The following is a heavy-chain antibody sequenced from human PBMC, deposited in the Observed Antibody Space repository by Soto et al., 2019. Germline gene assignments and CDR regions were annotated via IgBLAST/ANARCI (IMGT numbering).Heavy chain of an antibody. CDR3: ARITDQGIDS. D-gene: IGHD2-2*01. J-gene: IGHJ5*01. CDR1: GFSVTTYA. CDR2: ITVSGGNT. Sequence: TGGSLRLSCAASGFSVTTYAMTWVRQAPGKGLEWVSEITVSGGNTFHADSVKGRVTISRDKSRNTLYLQLNSLRVEDTALYYCARITDQGIDSWGQGSLVTVSS. V-gene: IGHV3-23*01.